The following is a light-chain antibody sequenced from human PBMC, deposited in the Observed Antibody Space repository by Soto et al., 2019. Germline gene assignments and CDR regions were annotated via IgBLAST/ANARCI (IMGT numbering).Light chain of an antibody. CDR2: DAS. Sequence: EIMMTQSPATLSVSPGERVALSCRASRSISSHLAWYQQKPGQAPRLLMYDASTRAADIPARFSGSGSGTEFTLTISSLQPEDFAIYYCQHYNNWPPWTFGQGTKV. CDR3: QHYNNWPPWT. J-gene: IGKJ1*01. CDR1: RSISSH. V-gene: IGKV3-15*01.